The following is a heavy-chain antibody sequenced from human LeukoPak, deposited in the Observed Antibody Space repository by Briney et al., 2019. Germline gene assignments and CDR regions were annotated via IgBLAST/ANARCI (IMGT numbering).Heavy chain of an antibody. J-gene: IGHJ6*02. CDR3: AADYTYYYGSGSYSNGMDV. V-gene: IGHV1-58*02. CDR2: IVVGSGNT. Sequence: GASVKVSCKASGFTFTSSAMQWVRQARRQRLEWIGWIVVGSGNTNYAQKFQERVTITRDMSTSTAYMELSSLRSEDTAVYYCAADYTYYYGSGSYSNGMDVWGQGTTVTVSS. CDR1: GFTFTSSA. D-gene: IGHD3-10*01.